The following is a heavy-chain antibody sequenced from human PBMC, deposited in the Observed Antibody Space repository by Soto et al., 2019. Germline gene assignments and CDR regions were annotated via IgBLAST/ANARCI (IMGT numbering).Heavy chain of an antibody. CDR2: IRYDGTFQ. D-gene: IGHD2-21*01. J-gene: IGHJ3*02. CDR3: ASAKAVVIAALGI. CDR1: GFTFNIHD. V-gene: IGHV3-33*03. Sequence: QVRLVESGGGVVQPGKALRLSCAASGFTFNIHDMHWVRQAPGKGLEWLGVIRYDGTFQYYADSVKGRFTISRDNPKNTLYLQLDSLTGADSAIYYCASAKAVVIAALGIWGQGTMVTVSS.